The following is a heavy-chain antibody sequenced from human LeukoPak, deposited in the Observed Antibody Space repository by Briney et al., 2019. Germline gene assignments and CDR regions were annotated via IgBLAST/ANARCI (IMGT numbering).Heavy chain of an antibody. V-gene: IGHV3-33*01. CDR3: ARSIAAAGGGYYYYGMDV. CDR1: GFTFSSYG. CDR2: IWYDGSNK. D-gene: IGHD6-13*01. J-gene: IGHJ6*02. Sequence: GGSLRLSCAASGFTFSSYGMHWVRQAPGKGLEWVAVIWYDGSNKYYADSVKGRFTISRDNSKNTLYPQMNSLRAEDTAVYYCARSIAAAGGGYYYYGMDVWGQGTTVTVSS.